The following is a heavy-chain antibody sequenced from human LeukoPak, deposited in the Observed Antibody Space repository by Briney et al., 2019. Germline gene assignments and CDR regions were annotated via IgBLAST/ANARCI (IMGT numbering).Heavy chain of an antibody. CDR1: GFTFSSYA. J-gene: IGHJ5*02. CDR2: ISSSATYI. CDR3: ARANSDSSFDP. D-gene: IGHD4-23*01. Sequence: PGGSLRLSCAASGFTFSSYAMHWVRQAPGKGLEWVSSISSSATYIYYTDSLKGRFTISRDNAKNSLYLQMNSLRAEDTAVYYCARANSDSSFDPWGQGTLVTVSS. V-gene: IGHV3-21*06.